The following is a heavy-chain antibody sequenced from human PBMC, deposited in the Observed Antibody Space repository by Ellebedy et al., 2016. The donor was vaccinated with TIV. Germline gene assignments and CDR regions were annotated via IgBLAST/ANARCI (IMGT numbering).Heavy chain of an antibody. CDR1: GGSISSYY. CDR2: IYTSGST. CDR3: ARHVGTSPSVWMSWFDP. V-gene: IGHV4-4*07. J-gene: IGHJ5*02. Sequence: SETLSLTCTVSGGSISSYYWSWIRQPAGKGLEWIGRIYTSGSTSYNPSLKSRVTISVDTSKNQFSLKLSSVTAADTAVYYCARHVGTSPSVWMSWFDPWGQGTLVTVSS. D-gene: IGHD5-12*01.